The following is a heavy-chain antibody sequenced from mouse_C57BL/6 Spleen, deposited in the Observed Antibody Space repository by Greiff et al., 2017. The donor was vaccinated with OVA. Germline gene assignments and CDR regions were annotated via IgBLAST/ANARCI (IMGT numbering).Heavy chain of an antibody. Sequence: EVKVVESGGGLVKPGGSLKLSCAASGFTFSDYGMHWVRQAPERGLEWVAYISSGSSTIYYADTVKGRFTISRDNAKNTLFLQMTSLRSEDTAMYYCARNWDDAMDYWGQGTSVTVSS. CDR1: GFTFSDYG. CDR2: ISSGSSTI. J-gene: IGHJ4*01. CDR3: ARNWDDAMDY. V-gene: IGHV5-17*01. D-gene: IGHD4-1*01.